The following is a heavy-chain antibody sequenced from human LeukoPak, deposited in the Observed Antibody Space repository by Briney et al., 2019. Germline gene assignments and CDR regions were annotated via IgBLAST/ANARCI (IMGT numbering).Heavy chain of an antibody. J-gene: IGHJ4*02. CDR3: ARQADSSGYGYIDY. CDR1: GYTFTGYY. D-gene: IGHD3-22*01. CDR2: INPNSGGT. Sequence: ASVKVSCKASGYTFTGYYMHWVRQAPGQGLEWMGWINPNSGGTNYAQKFQGRVTMTRDTSISTAYMELSRLRSDDTAVYYCARQADSSGYGYIDYWGQGTLVTVSS. V-gene: IGHV1-2*02.